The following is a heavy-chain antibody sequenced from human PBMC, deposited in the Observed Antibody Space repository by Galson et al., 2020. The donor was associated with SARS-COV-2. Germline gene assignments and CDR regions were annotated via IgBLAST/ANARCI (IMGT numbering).Heavy chain of an antibody. J-gene: IGHJ4*02. D-gene: IGHD2-15*01. CDR1: GRSISSYY. V-gene: IGHV4-4*07. Sequence: SETLSLTCTVSGRSISSYYWSWIRQPAGKGLEWFGRIYTSGSTNYNPPLRNRVHMSVDTSKNQFSLKLISVTAADTAVYYCARYGEARSGSRLHFDYWGQGTLVTVSS. CDR2: IYTSGST. CDR3: ARYGEARSGSRLHFDY.